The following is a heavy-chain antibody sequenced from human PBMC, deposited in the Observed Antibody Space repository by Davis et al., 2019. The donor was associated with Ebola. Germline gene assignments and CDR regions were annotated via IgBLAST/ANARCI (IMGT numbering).Heavy chain of an antibody. CDR2: IYYSGST. CDR1: GDSMSDYY. D-gene: IGHD6-19*01. V-gene: IGHV4-59*01. Sequence: SETLSLTCTVSGDSMSDYYYNWIRQPPGKGLEWIGYIYYSGSTNYNPSLKSRVTISVDTSKNQFSLKLSSVTAADTAVYYCARGTMYSSGWYFDFWGQGTLVTVSS. CDR3: ARGTMYSSGWYFDF. J-gene: IGHJ4*02.